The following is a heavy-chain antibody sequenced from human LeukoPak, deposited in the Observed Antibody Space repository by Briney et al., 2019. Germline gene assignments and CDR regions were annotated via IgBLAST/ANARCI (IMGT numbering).Heavy chain of an antibody. CDR1: GFTFSSYW. CDR3: ARAYGSGRVVDY. J-gene: IGHJ4*02. CDR2: INSDGSST. V-gene: IGHV3-74*01. Sequence: GGSLRLSCAASGFTFSSYWMHWVRQAPGKGLVWVSRINSDGSSTSYADSVKGRFTISRDNAKNTLYLQMNSLRAEDTAVYYCARAYGSGRVVDYWGQGTLVTVSS. D-gene: IGHD3-10*01.